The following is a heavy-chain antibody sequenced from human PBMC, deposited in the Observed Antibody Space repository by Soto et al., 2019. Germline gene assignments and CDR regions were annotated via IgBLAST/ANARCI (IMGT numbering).Heavy chain of an antibody. V-gene: IGHV1-18*01. CDR1: GYAFTTYG. Sequence: QVHLVQSGAEVKKPGASVKVSCKGSGYAFTTYGITWVRQAPGQGLEWMGWISAHNGNTNYAQKLQGRITVTRDTSTSTAYMELRSLRSDDTAVYYCARGRYGDYWGQGALVTVSS. CDR3: ARGRYGDY. J-gene: IGHJ4*02. D-gene: IGHD1-1*01. CDR2: ISAHNGNT.